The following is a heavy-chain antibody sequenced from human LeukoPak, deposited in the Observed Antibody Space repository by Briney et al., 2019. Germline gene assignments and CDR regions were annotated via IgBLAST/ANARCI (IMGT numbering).Heavy chain of an antibody. Sequence: SXXLSLTCAVYGGSFSGYYWSWIRQPPGKGLEWIGEINHSGSNNYNPSLKSGVTISVDTSKKQFSLKLSSVTAADAAVYYCTRDRLSSGSYYGTLMSGFDYWGQGTLVTVSS. J-gene: IGHJ4*02. CDR1: GGSFSGYY. CDR3: TRDRLSSGSYYGTLMSGFDY. V-gene: IGHV4-34*01. D-gene: IGHD1-26*01. CDR2: INHSGSN.